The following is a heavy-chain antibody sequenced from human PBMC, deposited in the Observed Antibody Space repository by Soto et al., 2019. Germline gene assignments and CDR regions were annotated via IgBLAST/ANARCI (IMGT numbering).Heavy chain of an antibody. CDR3: ARDLADIVVVPAAPYGMDV. J-gene: IGHJ6*02. CDR1: GYTFTSYY. Sequence: ASVKVSCKASGYTFTSYYMHWVRQAPGQGLEWMGIINPSGGSTSYAQKFQGRVTMTTDTSTSTAYMELRSLRSDDTAVYYCARDLADIVVVPAAPYGMDVWGQGTTVTVSS. D-gene: IGHD2-2*01. V-gene: IGHV1-46*01. CDR2: INPSGGST.